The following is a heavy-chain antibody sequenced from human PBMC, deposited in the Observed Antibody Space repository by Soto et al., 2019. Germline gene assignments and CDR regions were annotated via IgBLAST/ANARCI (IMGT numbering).Heavy chain of an antibody. CDR2: ISSNGDST. CDR3: VHPRSTVQIPPT. V-gene: IGHV3-64D*06. D-gene: IGHD4-17*01. CDR1: GFTFSMFS. Sequence: GGSLRLSCSASGFTFSMFSMHWVRQAPGKGLEYVSGISSNGDSTYYADSVKGRFTISRDNSKNTLYLQMSSLRAVDTAVYYCVHPRSTVQIPPTWGQGALVTVSS. J-gene: IGHJ5*02.